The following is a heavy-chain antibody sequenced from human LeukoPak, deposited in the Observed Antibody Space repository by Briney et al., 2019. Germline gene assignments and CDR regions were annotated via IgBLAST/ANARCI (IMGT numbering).Heavy chain of an antibody. J-gene: IGHJ3*02. CDR3: ARPGYCSGGSCYGSVDAFDI. CDR2: IYPADSDT. D-gene: IGHD2-15*01. CDR1: GYDFTTYW. Sequence: GESLKISCKGSGYDFTTYWIGWVRQLPGKGLEWMGVIYPADSDTTYSPSFQGQVTISTDKSISTAYLQWSSLKATDTAIYYCARPGYCSGGSCYGSVDAFDIWGQGTMVTVSS. V-gene: IGHV5-51*01.